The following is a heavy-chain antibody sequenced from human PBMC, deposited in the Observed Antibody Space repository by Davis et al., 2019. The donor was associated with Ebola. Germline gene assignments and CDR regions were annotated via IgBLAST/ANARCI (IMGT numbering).Heavy chain of an antibody. V-gene: IGHV3-23*01. CDR3: AKANYLGYCSGGSCYSSNWFDP. D-gene: IGHD2-15*01. CDR1: GFTFSSYA. CDR2: ISGSGGST. Sequence: GESLKISCAASGFTFSSYAMSWVRQAPGKGLEWVSAISGSGGSTYYADSVKGRFTISRDNAKNSLYLQMNSLRAEDTALYYCAKANYLGYCSGGSCYSSNWFDPWGQGTLVTVSS. J-gene: IGHJ5*02.